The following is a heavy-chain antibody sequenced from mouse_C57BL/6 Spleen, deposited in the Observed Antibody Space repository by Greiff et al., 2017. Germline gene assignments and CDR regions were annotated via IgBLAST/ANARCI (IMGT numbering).Heavy chain of an antibody. J-gene: IGHJ2*01. CDR1: GYTFTSYW. V-gene: IGHV1-53*01. D-gene: IGHD2-5*01. CDR2: INPSNGGT. Sequence: VQLQQPGTELVKPGASVKLSCKASGYTFTSYWMHWVKQRPGQGLEWIGKINPSNGGTNYNEKFKSKATLTVDKSSSTAYLQLSSLASEDSAVYYCARSRERYYSNSPLGCWGQGATLTVSS. CDR3: ARSRERYYSNSPLGC.